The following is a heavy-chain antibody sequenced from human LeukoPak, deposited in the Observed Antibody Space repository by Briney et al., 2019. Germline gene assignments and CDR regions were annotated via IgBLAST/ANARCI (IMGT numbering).Heavy chain of an antibody. CDR3: ARGTSKTFDY. V-gene: IGHV4-59*01. Sequence: PSETLSLTCTVSGGSTNIFYWNWIRQPPGKGLEWIGSISDSASTNYNPSLESRVIISVDTSKNRFSLKLNSVTPADTAVYFCARGTSKTFDYWGQGTLVTVSS. CDR2: ISDSAST. J-gene: IGHJ4*02. CDR1: GGSTNIFY.